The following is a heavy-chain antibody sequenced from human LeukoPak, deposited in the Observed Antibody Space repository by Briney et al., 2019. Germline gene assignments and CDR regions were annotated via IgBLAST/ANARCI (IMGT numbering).Heavy chain of an antibody. CDR2: INRDASEE. Sequence: GGSLRLSCAASGLTFSNFLMSWVRQAPGKGLEWVAQINRDASEESYVDSVKGRFTISRDNAKSSLYLQMNSLRDEDTAVYYCARGHHGLGVWGQGTTVTVSS. CDR3: ARGHHGLGV. V-gene: IGHV3-7*01. CDR1: GLTFSNFL. J-gene: IGHJ6*02.